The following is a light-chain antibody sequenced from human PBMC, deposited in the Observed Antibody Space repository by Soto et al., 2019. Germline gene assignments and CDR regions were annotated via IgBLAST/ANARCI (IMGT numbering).Light chain of an antibody. J-gene: IGLJ1*01. Sequence: QSVLTQPPSMSGAPGQRATISCTGSSSNIGAGYDVHWYQHLPGTAPKLLIFGNSDRPSGVPDRFSGSKSGTSASLAISGLQAEDEADYYCQSYDTSLIGWVFGTGTKVTVL. CDR3: QSYDTSLIGWV. V-gene: IGLV1-40*01. CDR2: GNS. CDR1: SSNIGAGYD.